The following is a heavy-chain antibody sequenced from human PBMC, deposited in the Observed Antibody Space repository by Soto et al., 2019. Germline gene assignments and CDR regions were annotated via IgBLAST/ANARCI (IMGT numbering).Heavy chain of an antibody. CDR1: GGSVGSGSYY. J-gene: IGHJ4*02. CDR2: IYYSGST. V-gene: IGHV4-61*01. D-gene: IGHD5-12*01. CDR3: ANIRRDGYNYVWHDY. Sequence: SETLSLTCTVSGGSVGSGSYYWSWIRQPPGKGLEWIGYIYYSGSTNYNPSLKSRVTISVDTSKNQFSLKLSSVTAADTAVYYCANIRRDGYNYVWHDYWGQGTLVTVSS.